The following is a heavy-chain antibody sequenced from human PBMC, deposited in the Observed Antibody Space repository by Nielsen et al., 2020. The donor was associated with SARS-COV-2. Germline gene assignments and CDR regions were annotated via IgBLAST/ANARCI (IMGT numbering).Heavy chain of an antibody. CDR2: IHASDSDT. CDR3: ALDPRYNSLYDFAY. CDR1: GLTFTSYW. Sequence: GESLKISCKTSGLTFTSYWIGWVRQVPGKGLEWLGIIHASDSDTRYSPSFEGQVSISADKSTATAYLRWRSLRASDTAIYYCALDPRYNSLYDFAYWGQGTLVTVSS. J-gene: IGHJ4*02. V-gene: IGHV5-51*01. D-gene: IGHD1-20*01.